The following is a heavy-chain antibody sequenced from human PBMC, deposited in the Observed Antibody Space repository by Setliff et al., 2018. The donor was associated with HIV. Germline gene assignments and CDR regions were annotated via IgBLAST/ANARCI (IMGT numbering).Heavy chain of an antibody. J-gene: IGHJ2*01. CDR1: GGTFSSYG. V-gene: IGHV1-69*13. CDR3: ARDEWGQWVAHWYFDL. Sequence: SVKVSCKASGGTFSSYGISWVRQAPGQGLEWIGGIIPIFGTRNYAQKFQGRVTITADGSTNTAYMELSSLRSEDTAVYYCARDEWGQWVAHWYFDLWGRGTVVTVSS. CDR2: IIPIFGTR. D-gene: IGHD6-19*01.